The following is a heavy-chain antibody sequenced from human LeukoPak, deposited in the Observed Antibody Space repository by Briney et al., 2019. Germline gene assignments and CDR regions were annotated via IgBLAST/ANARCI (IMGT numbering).Heavy chain of an antibody. D-gene: IGHD6-19*01. CDR3: ACGGAVAGTGSDAFDI. Sequence: SVKVSCKASGGTFSSYAISWVRQAPGQGLEWMGRITPIFGTANYAQKFQGRVTITADKSTSTAYMELSSLRSEDTAVYYCACGGAVAGTGSDAFDIWGQGTMVTVSS. V-gene: IGHV1-69*06. J-gene: IGHJ3*02. CDR1: GGTFSSYA. CDR2: ITPIFGTA.